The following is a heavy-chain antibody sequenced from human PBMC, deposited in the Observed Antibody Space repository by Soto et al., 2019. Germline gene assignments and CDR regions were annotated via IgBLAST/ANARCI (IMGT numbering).Heavy chain of an antibody. CDR3: VRRYGGTFDY. V-gene: IGHV1-18*01. CDR1: GYTFTSCG. J-gene: IGHJ4*02. D-gene: IGHD2-15*01. Sequence: GASVKVSCKASGYTFTSCGISWVRQAPGQGLEWMGWISAYNGNTNYAQKLQGRVTMTTATSTSTAYMELRSLRSDDTAVDDCVRRYGGTFDYWGQGTLVTGSS. CDR2: ISAYNGNT.